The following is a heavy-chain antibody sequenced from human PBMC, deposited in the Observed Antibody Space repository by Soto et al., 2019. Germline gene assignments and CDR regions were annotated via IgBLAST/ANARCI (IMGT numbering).Heavy chain of an antibody. CDR3: AKDLSKYDFWSGYYQYYYYGMDV. Sequence: QVQLVESGGGVVQPGRSLRLSCAASGFTFSSYGMHWVRQAPGKGLEWVAVISYDGSNKYYADSVKGRFTISRDNSKNTLYLQMNRLRAEDTAVYYCAKDLSKYDFWSGYYQYYYYGMDVWGQGTTVTVSS. CDR2: ISYDGSNK. D-gene: IGHD3-3*01. CDR1: GFTFSSYG. V-gene: IGHV3-30*18. J-gene: IGHJ6*02.